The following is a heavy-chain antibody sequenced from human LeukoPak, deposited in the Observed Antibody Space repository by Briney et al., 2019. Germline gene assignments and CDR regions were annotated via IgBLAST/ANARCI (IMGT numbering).Heavy chain of an antibody. CDR2: IRSKAYGGTT. D-gene: IGHD3-10*01. CDR1: GFTFGDYA. CDR3: TRGAYYYGSGSA. J-gene: IGHJ5*02. V-gene: IGHV3-49*04. Sequence: PGGSLRLSCTASGFTFGDYAMSWVRQAPGKGLEWVGFIRSKAYGGTTEYAASVKGRFTISRDDSKSIAYLQMNSLKTEDTAVYYCTRGAYYYGSGSAWGQGTLVTVSS.